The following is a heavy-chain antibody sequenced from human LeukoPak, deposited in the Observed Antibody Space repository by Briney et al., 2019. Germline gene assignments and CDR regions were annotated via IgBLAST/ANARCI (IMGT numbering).Heavy chain of an antibody. Sequence: PGGSLRLSCAASGFTFSRYWMTWVRQAPGKGLEWVANIKQDGSDKYYVDSVKGRFTISRDNAESSLYLQVNGLRAEDTAVYFCARDPGPSIAAWGAFDIWGQGTVVTVSS. J-gene: IGHJ3*02. V-gene: IGHV3-7*01. CDR2: IKQDGSDK. CDR1: GFTFSRYW. D-gene: IGHD6-6*01. CDR3: ARDPGPSIAAWGAFDI.